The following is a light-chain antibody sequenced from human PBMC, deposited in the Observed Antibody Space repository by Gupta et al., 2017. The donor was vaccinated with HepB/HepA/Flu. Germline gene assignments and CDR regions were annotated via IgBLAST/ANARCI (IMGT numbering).Light chain of an antibody. CDR1: SSNIGAGYD. V-gene: IGLV1-40*01. CDR3: QYSDTSLRGGV. CDR2: CNS. J-gene: IGLJ2*01. Sequence: QSVLTQPPSVSGAPGQRVTISCTGSSSNIGAGYDVHWYQQLPGTDPKLLIFCNSNRPSGVTDRVLCYKAGTSASPQTNVPQAEDEADDYCQYSDTSLRGGVFGGGTKLTVL.